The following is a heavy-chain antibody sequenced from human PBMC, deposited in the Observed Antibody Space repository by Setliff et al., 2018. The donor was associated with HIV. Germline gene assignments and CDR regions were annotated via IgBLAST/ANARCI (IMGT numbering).Heavy chain of an antibody. V-gene: IGHV3-66*01. CDR3: ATQLRRGYSYGSLFDY. CDR2: IYGGGST. Sequence: PGESPKISCAASGFSVSRNYMSWVRQAPGKGLEWVSVIYGGGSTNYADSVKGRFTISTDNSKNTLYLQMNGLRAEDTAVYYCATQLRRGYSYGSLFDYWGQGTLVTVSS. CDR1: GFSVSRNY. D-gene: IGHD5-18*01. J-gene: IGHJ4*02.